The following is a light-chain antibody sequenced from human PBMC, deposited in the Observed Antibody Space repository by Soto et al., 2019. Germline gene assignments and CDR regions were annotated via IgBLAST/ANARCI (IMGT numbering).Light chain of an antibody. J-gene: IGLJ3*02. CDR3: SSYAASNNFYFV. CDR2: EVT. CDR1: SSDVGGYNY. V-gene: IGLV2-8*01. Sequence: QSVLTQPPSASWSPGQSVTISCTGTSSDVGGYNYVSWYQQYPGRAPKLMIYEVTKRPSGVPDRFSGSKSGNTASLTVSGLQAEDEADYCCSSYAASNNFYFVFGGGTQLTVL.